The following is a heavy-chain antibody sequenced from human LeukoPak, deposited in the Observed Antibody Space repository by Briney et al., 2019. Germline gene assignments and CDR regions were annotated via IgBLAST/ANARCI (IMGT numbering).Heavy chain of an antibody. CDR2: IKQDGSGK. J-gene: IGHJ6*02. V-gene: IGHV3-7*03. CDR3: AKERWELQGEFYHYYGMDV. CDR1: GFTFSSYW. D-gene: IGHD1-26*01. Sequence: GGSLRLSCAASGFTFSSYWMSWVRQAPGKGLEWVANIKQDGSGKYYVDSVKGRFTISRDNAKNSLYLQMNSLRAEDTAVYYCAKERWELQGEFYHYYGMDVWGQGTTVTVSS.